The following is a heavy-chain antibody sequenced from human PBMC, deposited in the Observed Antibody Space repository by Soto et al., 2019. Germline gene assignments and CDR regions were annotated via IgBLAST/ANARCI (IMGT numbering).Heavy chain of an antibody. V-gene: IGHV1-18*01. J-gene: IGHJ4*02. D-gene: IGHD6-13*01. Sequence: QVQLVQSGAEVKKPGASVKVSCKASGYTFTSYGISWVRQAPGQGLEWMGWISAYNGNTNYAQKLQGRVTMTTDTSTGTAYMELRRLRSDDTAVYYCARADSIAAAGGLFDYWGQGTLVTVSS. CDR1: GYTFTSYG. CDR3: ARADSIAAAGGLFDY. CDR2: ISAYNGNT.